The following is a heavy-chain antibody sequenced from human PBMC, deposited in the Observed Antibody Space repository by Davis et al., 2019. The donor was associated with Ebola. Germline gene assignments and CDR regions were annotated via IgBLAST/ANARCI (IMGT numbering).Heavy chain of an antibody. D-gene: IGHD2-2*01. Sequence: GESLNISCAASGFTFSSSWMTWVRHGPGKGLEWVAMVNTIGDTYYSDSVKGRFTASRDNDKNSFYLQMNSLTTGDTAVYFCARAFCSPSSCFWSLDVWGRGTLVTVSS. CDR2: VNTIGDT. CDR1: GFTFSSSW. J-gene: IGHJ2*01. V-gene: IGHV3-13*01. CDR3: ARAFCSPSSCFWSLDV.